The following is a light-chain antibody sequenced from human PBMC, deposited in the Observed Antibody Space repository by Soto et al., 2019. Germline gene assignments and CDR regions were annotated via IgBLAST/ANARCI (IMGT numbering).Light chain of an antibody. V-gene: IGKV3-20*01. CDR1: QSVSSSY. CDR2: GAS. Sequence: EIVLTQSPGTLSLSPGERATLSCRASQSVSSSYLAWYQQKPGQAPRLLIYGASSRATGIPDRFSGSGSGTDFTLTIRRLEPEDFALYYCQQYGSSPQPFGQGTKVEIK. J-gene: IGKJ1*01. CDR3: QQYGSSPQP.